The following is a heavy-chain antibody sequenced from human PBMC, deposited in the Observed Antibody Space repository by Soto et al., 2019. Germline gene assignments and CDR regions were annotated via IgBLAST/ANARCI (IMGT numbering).Heavy chain of an antibody. Sequence: QVQLVQSGAEVKEPGSSVKVSCKASGGTFNNYAITWVRQAPGQGLEWMGGIIPMFGSTTYAQKFQGRVTITADKSTNTAYMQMYGLRSEDTAVYYCARPVETAVVRPTGCFFDLWGRGTLVTVSS. V-gene: IGHV1-69*06. CDR2: IIPMFGST. CDR1: GGTFNNYA. D-gene: IGHD5-18*01. CDR3: ARPVETAVVRPTGCFFDL. J-gene: IGHJ2*01.